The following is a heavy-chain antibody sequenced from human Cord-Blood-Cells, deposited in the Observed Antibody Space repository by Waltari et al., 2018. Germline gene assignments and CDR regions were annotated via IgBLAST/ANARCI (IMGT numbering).Heavy chain of an antibody. J-gene: IGHJ2*01. D-gene: IGHD7-27*01. CDR2: IYPGDSDT. V-gene: IGHV5-51*01. Sequence: EVQLVQSGTEVKKPGESLKISCKGSGYSFTSYWIGWVRQMHGKGLELMRIIYPGDSDTRYSPSCQGQVTISADKSISTAYLQWSSLKASDTAMYYCARNDPTGDDWYFDLWGRGTLVTVSS. CDR3: ARNDPTGDDWYFDL. CDR1: GYSFTSYW.